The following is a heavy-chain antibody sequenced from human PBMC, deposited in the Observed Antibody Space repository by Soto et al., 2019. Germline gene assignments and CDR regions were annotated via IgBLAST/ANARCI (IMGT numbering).Heavy chain of an antibody. CDR1: GGTFSSYA. CDR3: ATSPLYYYERWVEVGHWFDP. Sequence: SVKVSCKASGGTFSSYAISWVRQAPGQGLEWMGGIIPIFGTANYAQKFQGRVTITADRSTSTAYMELSSLRSEDTAVYYCATSPLYYYERWVEVGHWFDPWGQGTLVTVSS. D-gene: IGHD3-22*01. CDR2: IIPIFGTA. V-gene: IGHV1-69*06. J-gene: IGHJ5*02.